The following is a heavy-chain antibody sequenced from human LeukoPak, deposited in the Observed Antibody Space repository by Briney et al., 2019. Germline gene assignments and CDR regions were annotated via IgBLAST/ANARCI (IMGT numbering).Heavy chain of an antibody. CDR1: GGTFSSYA. J-gene: IGHJ5*02. CDR2: IIPIFGTA. D-gene: IGHD6-19*01. V-gene: IGHV1-69*05. Sequence: SVKVSCKASGGTFSSYAISWVRQAPGQGLEWMGGIIPIFGTANYAQKLQGRVTMTTDTSTSTAYMELRSLRSEDTAVYYCARGAVAGLNWFDPWGQGTLVTVSS. CDR3: ARGAVAGLNWFDP.